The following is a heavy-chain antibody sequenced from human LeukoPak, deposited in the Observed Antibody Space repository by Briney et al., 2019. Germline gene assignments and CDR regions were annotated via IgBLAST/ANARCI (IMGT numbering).Heavy chain of an antibody. J-gene: IGHJ4*02. CDR3: VKDQDMNTAMVFDF. CDR1: GFTFTTHA. CDR2: ISGRSGNT. Sequence: GGSLRLSCAASGFTFTTHAMSWVRQAPGKGLEWVAVISGRSGNTHYADSVKGRFTFSRDNSKRVVFLHMNSLRVDVTAIYYCVKDQDMNTAMVFDFWGQGTLVTVSS. V-gene: IGHV3-23*01. D-gene: IGHD5-18*01.